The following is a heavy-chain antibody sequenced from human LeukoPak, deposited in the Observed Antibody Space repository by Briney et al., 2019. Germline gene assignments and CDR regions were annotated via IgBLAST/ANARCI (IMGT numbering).Heavy chain of an antibody. J-gene: IGHJ4*02. V-gene: IGHV3-74*01. CDR2: INEDGSYT. Sequence: GGSLRLSCAASGYTFSTYWMHWVRQGPGKGLVWVSRINEDGSYTSYAESVRGRFTISRDNAKNPLYLQMNILRAEDAAVYYCTRDTFVARDSWGQGTLVTVSS. CDR3: TRDTFVARDS. CDR1: GYTFSTYW. D-gene: IGHD3-16*02.